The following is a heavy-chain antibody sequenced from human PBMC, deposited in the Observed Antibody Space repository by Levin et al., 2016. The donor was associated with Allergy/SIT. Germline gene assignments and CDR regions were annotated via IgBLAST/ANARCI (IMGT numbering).Heavy chain of an antibody. D-gene: IGHD2-2*01. Sequence: SETLSLTCAVSGGSISSSNWWSWVRQPPGKGLEWIGEIYHSGSTNYNPSLKSRVTISVDKSKNQFSLKLSSVTAADTAVYYCARGDRRRIVVVPAAMPVPFDYWGQGTLVTVSS. CDR1: GGSISSSNW. V-gene: IGHV4-4*02. CDR3: ARGDRRRIVVVPAAMPVPFDY. CDR2: IYHSGST. J-gene: IGHJ4*02.